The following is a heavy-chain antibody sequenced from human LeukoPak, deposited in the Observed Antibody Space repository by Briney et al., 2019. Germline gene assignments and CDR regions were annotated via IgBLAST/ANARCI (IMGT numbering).Heavy chain of an antibody. CDR1: GGSISSYY. J-gene: IGHJ4*02. Sequence: KPSETLSLTCTVSGGSISSYYWSWIRQPAGKGLEWIGEINHSGSTNYNPSLKSRVTISVDTSKNQFSLKLSSVTAADTAVYYCARAEQWLVFFDYWGQGTLVTVSS. CDR2: INHSGST. D-gene: IGHD6-19*01. V-gene: IGHV4-34*01. CDR3: ARAEQWLVFFDY.